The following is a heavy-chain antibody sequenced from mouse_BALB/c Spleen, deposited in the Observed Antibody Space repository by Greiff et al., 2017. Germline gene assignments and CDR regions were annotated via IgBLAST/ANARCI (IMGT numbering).Heavy chain of an antibody. V-gene: IGHV5-6-4*01. CDR3: TRVGAARAAGAMDY. CDR2: ISSGGSYT. J-gene: IGHJ4*01. D-gene: IGHD3-1*01. CDR1: GFTFSSYT. Sequence: DVKLVESGGGLVKPGGSLKLSCAASGFTFSSYTMSWVRQTPEKRLEWVATISSGGSYTYYPDSVKGRFTISRDNAKNTLYLQMSSLKSEDTAMYYCTRVGAARAAGAMDYWGQGTSVTVSS.